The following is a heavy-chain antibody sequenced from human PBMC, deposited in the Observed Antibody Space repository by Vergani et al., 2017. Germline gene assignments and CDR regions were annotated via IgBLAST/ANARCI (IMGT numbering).Heavy chain of an antibody. CDR1: GYSFTNYW. CDR2: IHPADSDT. Sequence: EVQLVQSGAEVKTPGESLKISCQISGYSFTNYWIGWVRQMPWKGLEWMGIIHPADSDTRYSPSFPGQVTISVDKSISTTYLQRSSLRASDSAMYYCARRYGRDSSGSKYFDYGGQGTLVTVSS. CDR3: ARRYGRDSSGSKYFDY. D-gene: IGHD3-22*01. J-gene: IGHJ4*02. V-gene: IGHV5-51*01.